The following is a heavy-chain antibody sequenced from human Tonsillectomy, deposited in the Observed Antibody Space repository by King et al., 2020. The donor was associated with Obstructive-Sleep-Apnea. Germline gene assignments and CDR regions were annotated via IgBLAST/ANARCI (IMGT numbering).Heavy chain of an antibody. Sequence: QLVQSGGGVVQPGRSLRLSCAASGFTSSSYGMHWVRQAPGKGLEWVAVISYDGSNKYYADSVKGRFTLSRDNSKIPLYLQMNSLRPEDTAVYYCAKEMIETDASGGMAVWRRGPTVTVSS. CDR1: GFTSSSYG. CDR2: ISYDGSNK. D-gene: IGHD3-22*01. CDR3: AKEMIETDASGGMAV. V-gene: IGHV3-30*18. J-gene: IGHJ6*02.